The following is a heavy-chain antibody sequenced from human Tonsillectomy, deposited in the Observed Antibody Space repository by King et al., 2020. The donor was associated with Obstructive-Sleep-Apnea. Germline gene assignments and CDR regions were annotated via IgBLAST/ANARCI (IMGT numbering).Heavy chain of an antibody. CDR3: TSALGSRALRDNWFDL. J-gene: IGHJ5*02. D-gene: IGHD3-10*01. Sequence: EVQLVESGGGLVKPGGSLRLSCSASGFIFSDYDMNWVLRAPGKGLDLVSSITTISHYIYSADSVKGRFTISSDNANNLVYLQMSSLRAEDTAMYYCTSALGSRALRDNWFDLWGQGTLVTVSS. V-gene: IGHV3-21*01. CDR1: GFIFSDYD. CDR2: ITTISHYI.